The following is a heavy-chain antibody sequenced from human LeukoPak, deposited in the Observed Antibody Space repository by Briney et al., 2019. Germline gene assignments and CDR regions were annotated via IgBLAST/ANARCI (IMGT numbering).Heavy chain of an antibody. CDR2: MNPNSGNT. J-gene: IGHJ3*02. V-gene: IGHV1-8*01. D-gene: IGHD6-13*01. CDR3: ASVEQQLGDAFDI. Sequence: ASVKVSCKASGYTFTSYDINWVRQTTGQGLEWMGWMNPNSGNTGYAQKFQGRVTMTRNTSISTAYMELSSLRSEDTAVYYCASVEQQLGDAFDIWGQGTMVTVSS. CDR1: GYTFTSYD.